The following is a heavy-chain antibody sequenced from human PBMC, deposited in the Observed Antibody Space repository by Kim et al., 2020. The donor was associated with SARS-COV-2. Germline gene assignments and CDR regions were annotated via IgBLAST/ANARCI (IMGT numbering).Heavy chain of an antibody. CDR3: TSGPYYYDSAAYYHDY. Sequence: YGETTEYAASVKGRFTISRDDSKRIAYLQMNGLKTEDTAIYYCTSGPYYYDSAAYYHDYWGQGTLVTVSS. D-gene: IGHD3-22*01. J-gene: IGHJ4*02. V-gene: IGHV3-49*02. CDR2: YGETT.